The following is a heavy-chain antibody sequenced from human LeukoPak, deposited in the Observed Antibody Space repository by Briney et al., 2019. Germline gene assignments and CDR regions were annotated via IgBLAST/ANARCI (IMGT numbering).Heavy chain of an antibody. CDR1: GFTFSDYY. CDR2: ISSSSYT. CDR3: ARGEGFVVVTATFDY. J-gene: IGHJ4*02. D-gene: IGHD2-21*02. V-gene: IGHV3-11*05. Sequence: GGSLRLSCAASGFTFSDYYMSWIRQAPGKGLEWVSYISSSSYTNYADSVKGRFTISRDNAKNSLYLQMNSLRAEDTAVYYCARGEGFVVVTATFDYWGQGTLVTVSS.